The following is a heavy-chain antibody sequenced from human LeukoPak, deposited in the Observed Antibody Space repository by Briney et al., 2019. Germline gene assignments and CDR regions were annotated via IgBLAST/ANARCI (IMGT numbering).Heavy chain of an antibody. CDR1: AFSLNAYN. CDR2: ISYTGTYI. Sequence: GGSLRLSCAASAFSLNAYNMNWVRQAPGKGLEWVSSISYTGTYIYYADSVKGRFTISRDNAQNSLYLQMSSLRAEDTAIYYCVRDRGTYRPIDYWGQGTLVTVSS. V-gene: IGHV3-21*04. CDR3: VRDRGTYRPIDY. J-gene: IGHJ4*02. D-gene: IGHD1-26*01.